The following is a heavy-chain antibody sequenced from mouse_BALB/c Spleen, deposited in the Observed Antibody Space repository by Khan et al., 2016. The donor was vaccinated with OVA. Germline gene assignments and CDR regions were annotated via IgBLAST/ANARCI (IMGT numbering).Heavy chain of an antibody. J-gene: IGHJ2*01. CDR1: GYSFTGYF. V-gene: IGHV1-20*02. Sequence: EVKLEESGPELVKPGASVKISCKASGYSFTGYFMNWVMQSHGKSLEWIGRINPHIGETFYNQKFKGKATLTVDESSRTAHMELRSLASEDSAVYYCARKNGSDFDYWGQGTTLTVSS. CDR3: ARKNGSDFDY. D-gene: IGHD1-1*01. CDR2: INPHIGET.